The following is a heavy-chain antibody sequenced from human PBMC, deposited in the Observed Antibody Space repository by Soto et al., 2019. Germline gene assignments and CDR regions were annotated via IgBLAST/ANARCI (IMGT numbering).Heavy chain of an antibody. CDR2: IYWDDDK. V-gene: IGHV2-5*02. Sequence: QITLKESGPTLVRPTQTLTLTCTFSGFSLSTRGVGVGWIRQPPGKALEWLALIYWDDDKRYNPSLKSRLTTPXDXXKNQVVLTMTNMDPLDTATYFCAHRPTVTLYFFACWGQGTLVTVSS. J-gene: IGHJ4*02. D-gene: IGHD4-17*01. CDR1: GFSLSTRGVG. CDR3: AHRPTVTLYFFAC.